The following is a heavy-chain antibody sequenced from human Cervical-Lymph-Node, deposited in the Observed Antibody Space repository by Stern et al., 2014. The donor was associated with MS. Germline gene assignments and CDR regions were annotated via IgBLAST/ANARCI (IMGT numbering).Heavy chain of an antibody. CDR2: YDPQHGET. D-gene: IGHD2-21*02. V-gene: IGHV1-24*01. CDR3: ATHRGRVTYYYGLDV. J-gene: IGHJ6*02. Sequence: QMQLVQSGAEVKKPGASVKVSCKVSGYTLTEMSMHWVGQAPGKGLEWVEGYDPQHGETVYAQKIQGRVTMAEDRSTDTAYMELTSLRSDDTAVYYCATHRGRVTYYYGLDVWGQGTTVTVSS. CDR1: GYTLTEMS.